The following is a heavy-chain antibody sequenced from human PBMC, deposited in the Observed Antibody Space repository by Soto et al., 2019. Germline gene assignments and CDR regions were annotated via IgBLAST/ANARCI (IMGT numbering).Heavy chain of an antibody. V-gene: IGHV3-9*01. D-gene: IGHD3-9*01. CDR3: AEAMGPDWLARLDC. Sequence: EVQLVESGGGWVQPGRSLRLSCAVSGFTFDDYAMHWVRQAPGEGLEWVSGISWNSGAIGYADSVKGRFTVLRDNAKSTLYLQMNSLRTEDTAFYYCAEAMGPDWLARLDCWGQGTLVTVSS. J-gene: IGHJ4*02. CDR2: ISWNSGAI. CDR1: GFTFDDYA.